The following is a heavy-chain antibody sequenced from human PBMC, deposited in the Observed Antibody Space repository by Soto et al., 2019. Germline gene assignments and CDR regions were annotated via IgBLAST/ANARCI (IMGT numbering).Heavy chain of an antibody. CDR3: ARDLPTGGSDY. CDR1: GFSFSDYF. J-gene: IGHJ4*02. V-gene: IGHV1-46*01. CDR2: INPSGGST. Sequence: ASVKVYCKSSGFSFSDYFMHWVRQAPGQGLEWMGIINPSGGSTSYAQKFQGRVTMTRDTSTSTVYMELSSLRSEDTAVYYCARDLPTGGSDYWGQGTLVTVSS. D-gene: IGHD3-9*01.